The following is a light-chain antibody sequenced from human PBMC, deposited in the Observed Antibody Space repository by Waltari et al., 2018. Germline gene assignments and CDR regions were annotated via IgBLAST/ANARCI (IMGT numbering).Light chain of an antibody. V-gene: IGLV2-14*01. Sequence: QSALTHPASAPGSPGQSITISCTGTRSDVGGSHSVSWYQQHPGKAPHLMIYEVSNRPSGVSNRFSGSKSGNTASLTISGLQAEDEADYYCSSYTSSSTLLYVFGTGTKVTVL. CDR3: SSYTSSSTLLYV. CDR2: EVS. J-gene: IGLJ1*01. CDR1: RSDVGGSHS.